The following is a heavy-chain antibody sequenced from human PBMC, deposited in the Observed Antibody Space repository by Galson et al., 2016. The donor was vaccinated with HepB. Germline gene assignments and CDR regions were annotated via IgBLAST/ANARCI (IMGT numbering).Heavy chain of an antibody. J-gene: IGHJ6*02. V-gene: IGHV1-69*13. CDR2: ILPLYGTT. CDR3: ARVRDGYNKYYHYGLDV. D-gene: IGHD5-24*01. CDR1: GGTFSSYA. Sequence: SVKVSCKASGGTFSSYAMNWARQAPRQGLEWMGGILPLYGTTNYAQKFQGRVTITADESTSTAYMELSSLRSEDTAVYYCARVRDGYNKYYHYGLDVWGQGTTVTVSS.